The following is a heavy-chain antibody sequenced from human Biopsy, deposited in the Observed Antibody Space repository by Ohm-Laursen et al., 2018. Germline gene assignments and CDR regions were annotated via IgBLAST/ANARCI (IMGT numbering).Heavy chain of an antibody. CDR2: INHRGRT. J-gene: IGHJ6*02. CDR1: GESFNGYY. CDR3: VRGVDYYDPYHYYALDV. Sequence: SDPLSLTCAVYGESFNGYYWSWIRQTPGKGLEWIGEINHRGRTNYHPSLKSRVTISVDTSKNQFSLKVRSVTAADTAVYYCVRGVDYYDPYHYYALDVWGQGTTVTVSS. V-gene: IGHV4-34*01. D-gene: IGHD3-22*01.